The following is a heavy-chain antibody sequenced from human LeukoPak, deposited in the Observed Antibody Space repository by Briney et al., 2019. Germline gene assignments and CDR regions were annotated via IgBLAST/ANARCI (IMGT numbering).Heavy chain of an antibody. J-gene: IGHJ4*02. CDR2: IYPGDSDT. Sequence: GESPKISCKGSGYSFTSYWIGWVRQMPGKGLEWMGIIYPGDSDTRYSPSFQGQVTISADKSISTAYLQWSSLKASDTAMYYCARLLFYDILTGYHYYFDYWGQGTLVTVSS. V-gene: IGHV5-51*01. D-gene: IGHD3-9*01. CDR3: ARLLFYDILTGYHYYFDY. CDR1: GYSFTSYW.